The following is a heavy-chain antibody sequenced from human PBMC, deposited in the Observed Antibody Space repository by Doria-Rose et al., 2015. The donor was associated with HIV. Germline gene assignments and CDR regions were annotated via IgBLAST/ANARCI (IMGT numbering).Heavy chain of an antibody. V-gene: IGHV2-26*01. CDR3: ARIKSSRWYHKYYFDF. J-gene: IGHJ4*01. CDR1: GVSLSSPGMG. CDR2: IVSDDER. Sequence: QITLKESGPVLVKPTETLTLTCTVSGVSLSSPGMGVSWIRQPPGNALEWLENIVSDDERSYKTSLKSRLTISRGTSKSQVVLTMTDMDPVDTATYYCARIKSSRWYHKYYFDFWGQGTLVIVSA. D-gene: IGHD6-13*01.